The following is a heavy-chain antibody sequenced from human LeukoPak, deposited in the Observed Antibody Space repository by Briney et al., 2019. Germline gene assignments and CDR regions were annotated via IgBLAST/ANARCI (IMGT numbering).Heavy chain of an antibody. V-gene: IGHV4-34*01. CDR1: DGSFSGYY. Sequence: SETLSLTCGVYDGSFSGYYWSWIRQPPGKGLEWIGEINHSGSTNYNPSLKSRVTISVDTSKNQFSLKLSSVTAADTAVYYCARRLLGATQYYFDYWGQGTLVTVSS. CDR3: ARRLLGATQYYFDY. J-gene: IGHJ4*02. D-gene: IGHD1-26*01. CDR2: INHSGST.